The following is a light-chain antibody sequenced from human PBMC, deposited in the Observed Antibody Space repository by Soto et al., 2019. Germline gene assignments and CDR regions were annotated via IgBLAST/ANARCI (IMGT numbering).Light chain of an antibody. V-gene: IGKV3-20*01. Sequence: EIVLTQSPGTLSLSPGERATLSCRASQSVSSRYLAWYQQKPGQAPRLLIYGASSRATGIPDRFSGSGSGTVFTLTISRLEPEDFAVYYCQQYCSSPPYTFGQGTKLEIK. CDR1: QSVSSRY. CDR2: GAS. CDR3: QQYCSSPPYT. J-gene: IGKJ2*01.